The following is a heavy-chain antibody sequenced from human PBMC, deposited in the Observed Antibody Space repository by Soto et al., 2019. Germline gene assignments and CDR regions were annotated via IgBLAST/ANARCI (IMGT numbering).Heavy chain of an antibody. CDR1: GGSFSGYY. J-gene: IGHJ6*02. D-gene: IGHD2-15*01. CDR2: INHSGST. Sequence: SETLSLTCAVYGGSFSGYYCSWIRQPPGKGLEWIGEINHSGSTNYNPSLKSRVTISVDTSKNQFSLKLSSVTAADTAVYYCARAPGSDIVVVVAATSYYGMDVWGQGTTVTVSS. CDR3: ARAPGSDIVVVVAATSYYGMDV. V-gene: IGHV4-34*01.